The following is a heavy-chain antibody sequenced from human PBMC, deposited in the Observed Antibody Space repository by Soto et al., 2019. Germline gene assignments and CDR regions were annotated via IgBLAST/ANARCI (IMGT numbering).Heavy chain of an antibody. CDR1: GGSISSSSYY. Sequence: PSETLSLTCTVSGGSISSSSYYWGWIRQPPGKGLEWIGSIYYSGSTYYNPSLKSRVTISVDTSKNQFSLKLSPVTAADTAVYYCARQGYDFWSGYYRGEDYWGQGTLVTVSS. J-gene: IGHJ4*02. V-gene: IGHV4-39*01. D-gene: IGHD3-3*01. CDR3: ARQGYDFWSGYYRGEDY. CDR2: IYYSGST.